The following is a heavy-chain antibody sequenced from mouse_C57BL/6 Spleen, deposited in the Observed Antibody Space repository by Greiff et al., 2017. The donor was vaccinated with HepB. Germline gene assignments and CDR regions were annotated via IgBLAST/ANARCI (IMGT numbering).Heavy chain of an antibody. Sequence: QVTLKETGPGILQSSQTLSLTCSFSGFSLSTSGMGVSWIRQPSGKGLEWLAYIYWDDDKRYNPSLKSRLTISKDTSRNQVFLKITSVDTADTATYYCARRPYSPYWYFDVWGTGTTVTVSS. CDR3: ARRPYSPYWYFDV. CDR1: GFSLSTSGMG. V-gene: IGHV8-12*01. J-gene: IGHJ1*03. D-gene: IGHD2-12*01. CDR2: IYWDDDK.